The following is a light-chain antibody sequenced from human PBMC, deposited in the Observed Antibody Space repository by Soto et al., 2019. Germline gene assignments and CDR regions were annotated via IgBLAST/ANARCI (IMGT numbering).Light chain of an antibody. CDR1: QSVSNHY. Sequence: EIVLTQSPGTLSLSPGERSTLSCRVSQSVSNHYLAWYQPTHGQAPRLXIHGASGRASGIPDRFSGSGAGTDCTRTISSLEPGDFEIDYCQQRNDWKVTFGQGTRLEIK. V-gene: IGKV3D-20*02. CDR3: QQRNDWKVT. J-gene: IGKJ5*01. CDR2: GAS.